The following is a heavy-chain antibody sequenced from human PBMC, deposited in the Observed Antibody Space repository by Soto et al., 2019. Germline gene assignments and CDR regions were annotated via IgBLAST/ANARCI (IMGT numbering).Heavy chain of an antibody. D-gene: IGHD6-13*01. J-gene: IGHJ6*03. Sequence: QVQLQQWGAGLLKHSETLSLTCAVYGGSFSGYYWSWIRQPPGKGLEWIGEINHRGSTNYNPSLKSRVTISVDTAKNQFSLKLSSVTAADKAVYYCARSAVGVAAAGTTGDYYMDVWGKGTTVTVSS. CDR1: GGSFSGYY. CDR3: ARSAVGVAAAGTTGDYYMDV. V-gene: IGHV4-34*01. CDR2: INHRGST.